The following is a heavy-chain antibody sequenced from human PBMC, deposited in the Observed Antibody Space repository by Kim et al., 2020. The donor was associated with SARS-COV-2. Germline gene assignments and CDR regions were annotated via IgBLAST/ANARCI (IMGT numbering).Heavy chain of an antibody. CDR1: GGSISSGSYY. CDR2: SYYTGKT. CDR3: ARSLGVAGLFYFDF. J-gene: IGHJ4*01. Sequence: SETLSLTCSVYGGSISSGSYYWGWIRQPPGKSLEWLATSYYTGKTFYNASLKSRLTMSMDPSGNQLSLRLGSVTAADTAIYYCARSLGVAGLFYFDFWG. V-gene: IGHV4-39*01. D-gene: IGHD6-19*01.